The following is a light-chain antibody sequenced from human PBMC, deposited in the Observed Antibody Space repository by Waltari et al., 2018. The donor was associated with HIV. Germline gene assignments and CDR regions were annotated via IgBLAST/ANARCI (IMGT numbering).Light chain of an antibody. V-gene: IGKV3-11*01. J-gene: IGKJ1*01. Sequence: EIVLRQSPVILSLSPGERATLSCWASQRVGSFLAWYQQRPGQSPSLLISAASRSASGVPASFSGSGSGTNFTLTIRNLEPEDVAIYYCQQRSNWPPWAFGQGTRVDIK. CDR2: AAS. CDR3: QQRSNWPPWA. CDR1: QRVGSF.